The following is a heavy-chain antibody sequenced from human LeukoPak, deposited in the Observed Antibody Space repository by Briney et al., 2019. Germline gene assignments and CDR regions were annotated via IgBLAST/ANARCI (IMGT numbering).Heavy chain of an antibody. CDR1: GGSISSYY. CDR2: IYYSGST. J-gene: IGHJ4*02. Sequence: PSETLSLTCTVSGGSISSYYWSWLRQPPGKGLEGVGYIYYSGSTIYNPSLKSRVTISVDTSKNQFSLKLSSVTAADTAVYYCARGGQWELLNRFDYWGQGTLVTVSS. CDR3: ARGGQWELLNRFDY. D-gene: IGHD1-26*01. V-gene: IGHV4-59*01.